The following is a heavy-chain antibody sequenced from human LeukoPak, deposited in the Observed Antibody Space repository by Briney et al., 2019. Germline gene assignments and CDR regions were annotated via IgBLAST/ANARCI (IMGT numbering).Heavy chain of an antibody. Sequence: GGSLRLSCAASGFTFSSYGMHLVRQAPGKGLEWVAFIRYDGSNKYYADSVKGRFTISRDNSKNTLYLQMNSLRAEDTAVYYCAKMVRGPLGFDYWGQGTLVTVSS. CDR2: IRYDGSNK. CDR1: GFTFSSYG. CDR3: AKMVRGPLGFDY. V-gene: IGHV3-30*02. J-gene: IGHJ4*02. D-gene: IGHD3-10*01.